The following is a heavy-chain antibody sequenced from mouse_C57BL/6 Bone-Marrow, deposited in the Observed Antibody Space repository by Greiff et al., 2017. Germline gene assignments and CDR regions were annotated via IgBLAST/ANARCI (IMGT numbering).Heavy chain of an antibody. CDR1: GYTFTSYW. Sequence: QVQLQQPGAELVKPGASVKLSCKASGYTFTSYWMHWVKQRPGRGLEWIGRIDPNSGGTKYNEKFKSKATLTVAKPSSTAYMQLSSLTSEASAVYACARPTVYYYGSAFAYWGQGTLVTVSA. D-gene: IGHD1-1*01. J-gene: IGHJ3*01. CDR3: ARPTVYYYGSAFAY. V-gene: IGHV1-72*01. CDR2: IDPNSGGT.